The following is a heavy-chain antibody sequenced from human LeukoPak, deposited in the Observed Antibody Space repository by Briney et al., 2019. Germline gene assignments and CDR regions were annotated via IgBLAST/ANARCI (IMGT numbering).Heavy chain of an antibody. Sequence: GGSLRLSCAASGFTFSSYSMNWVRQAPGKGLEWVSSISSCSCYIYYADSVRRLFTISRNYDKNSLYLQVKRLSPEDTAVCYCARYILFACDIWGEGTMVTVSS. V-gene: IGHV3-21*01. CDR1: GFTFSSYS. J-gene: IGHJ3*02. CDR3: ARYILFACDI. CDR2: ISSCSCYI.